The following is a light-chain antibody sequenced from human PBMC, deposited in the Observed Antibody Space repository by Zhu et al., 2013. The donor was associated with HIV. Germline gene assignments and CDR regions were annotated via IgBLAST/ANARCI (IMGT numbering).Light chain of an antibody. V-gene: IGKV1-17*01. J-gene: IGKJ1*01. CDR1: QDIGND. CDR3: LQNHSYPWT. CDR2: AAH. Sequence: DIQMTQFPSSLSASVGDTVTISCRASQDIGNDLAWYQHTPGKAPQRLIYAAHTLQGGVPPAFSGSRSGTDFSLTITRLQPEHFGNYYCLQNHSYPWTFGQGTTVDFK.